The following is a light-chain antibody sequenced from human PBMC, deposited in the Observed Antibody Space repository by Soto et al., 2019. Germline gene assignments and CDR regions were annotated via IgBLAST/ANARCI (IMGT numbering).Light chain of an antibody. V-gene: IGLV1-40*01. CDR1: SSNIGAGYD. Sequence: QSVLTQPPSVSGAPGQRVTISCTGTSSNIGAGYDVHWYQQLPGTDPKLLIYGNSNRPSGVPDRFSGSKSDTSASLAITGLQAEDEADYYCQSYDSSLSGYVVFGGGTQLTVL. CDR2: GNS. CDR3: QSYDSSLSGYVV. J-gene: IGLJ2*01.